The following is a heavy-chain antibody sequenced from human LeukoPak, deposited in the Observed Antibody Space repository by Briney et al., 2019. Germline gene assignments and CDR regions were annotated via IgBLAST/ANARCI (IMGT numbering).Heavy chain of an antibody. V-gene: IGHV4-59*08. Sequence: SETLSLTCTVSGGSISSYYWSWIRQPPGKGLEWIGYIYYSGSTNYNPSLKSRVTISVDTSKNQFSLKLSSVTAADTAFYYCARGAVAGPGYGAFEIWGQGTMVTVSS. J-gene: IGHJ3*02. D-gene: IGHD6-19*01. CDR1: GGSISSYY. CDR2: IYYSGST. CDR3: ARGAVAGPGYGAFEI.